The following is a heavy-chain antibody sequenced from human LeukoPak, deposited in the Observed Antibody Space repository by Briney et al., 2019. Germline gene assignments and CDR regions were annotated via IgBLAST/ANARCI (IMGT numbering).Heavy chain of an antibody. V-gene: IGHV1-8*03. CDR1: GYTFTSYH. CDR3: ARTTSLTASGYDY. CDR2: MNPYSGDR. D-gene: IGHD4-17*01. Sequence: GASVKVSCKTSGYTFTSYHINWVRQATGQGLEWMGWMNPYSGDRGYAQNFQGRVSITSDASIGTAYMELSSLRSDDTAVYFCARTTSLTASGYDYSGQGTLVTVSS. J-gene: IGHJ4*02.